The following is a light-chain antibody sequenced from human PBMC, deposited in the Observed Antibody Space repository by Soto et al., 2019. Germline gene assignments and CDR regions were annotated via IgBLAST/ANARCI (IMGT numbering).Light chain of an antibody. J-gene: IGKJ4*01. Sequence: IQRTHSPSSLSASVGYRVTITCQASQDISNYLNWYQQKPGKAPKLLIRDASNLETGVPSRFSGSGSGTDFTFTISSLQPEDIATYYCQQYENLPTFGGGTKVDI. CDR1: QDISNY. CDR3: QQYENLPT. CDR2: DAS. V-gene: IGKV1-33*01.